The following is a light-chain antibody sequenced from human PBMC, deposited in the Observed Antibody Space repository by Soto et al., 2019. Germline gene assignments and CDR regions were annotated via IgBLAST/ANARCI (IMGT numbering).Light chain of an antibody. CDR2: DAS. J-gene: IGKJ5*01. CDR3: QHYNSLPIP. V-gene: IGKV1-5*01. Sequence: DIQMTQSPCTLSASVGGRVTITCLASQSISSWLAWYQQKPGKAPKLLICDASSLESGVPSRFGGSGSGTDFTLTINSLQPEDIGTYYCQHYNSLPIPFGQGHDWRL. CDR1: QSISSW.